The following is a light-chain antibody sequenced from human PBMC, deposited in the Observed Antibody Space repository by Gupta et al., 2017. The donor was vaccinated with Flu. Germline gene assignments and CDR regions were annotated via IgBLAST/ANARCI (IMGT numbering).Light chain of an antibody. CDR1: SSVVGRSDY. CDR2: DVS. CDR3: SSYTSSITFYV. V-gene: IGLV2-14*01. J-gene: IGLJ1*01. Sequence: QPAPTQPAPVSGSPGQSATISCTATSSVVGRSDYVSWYRQDPGKAPKLVIYDVSNRPSGVSSRFSGSKSGNTASLTISGLQAEDETDYYCSSYTSSITFYVFGSGTKVTVL.